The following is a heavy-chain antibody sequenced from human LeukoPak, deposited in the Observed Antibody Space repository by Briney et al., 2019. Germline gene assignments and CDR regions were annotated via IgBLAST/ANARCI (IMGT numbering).Heavy chain of an antibody. CDR2: INSDGSST. CDR3: ARGSYYYGSGSYRPYYYYYGMDV. J-gene: IGHJ6*02. CDR1: GFTFSSYW. Sequence: GGSLRLSCAASGFTFSSYWMHWVRQAPGKGLVWVSRINSDGSSTSYADSVKGRFTISRDNAKDTLYLQMNSLRAEDTAVYYCARGSYYYGSGSYRPYYYYYGMDVWGQGTTVTVPS. D-gene: IGHD3-10*01. V-gene: IGHV3-74*01.